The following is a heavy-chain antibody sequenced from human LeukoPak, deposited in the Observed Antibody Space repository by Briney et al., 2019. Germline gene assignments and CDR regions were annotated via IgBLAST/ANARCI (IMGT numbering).Heavy chain of an antibody. V-gene: IGHV1-18*01. CDR2: LSPYNGDT. D-gene: IGHD3-22*01. Sequence: ASVTVSCKASGYTFTTYGLVWVRQAPGQGLEWMGWLSPYNGDTNYAQKFQGRVTMTTDTSTSTAYMEVRSLRSDDTAVYYCARSTYYYDSSGYFGDKWGQGTLVTVSS. CDR3: ARSTYYYDSSGYFGDK. CDR1: GYTFTTYG. J-gene: IGHJ4*02.